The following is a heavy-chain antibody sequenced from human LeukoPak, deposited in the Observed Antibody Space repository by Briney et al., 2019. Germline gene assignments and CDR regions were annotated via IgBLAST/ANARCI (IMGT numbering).Heavy chain of an antibody. D-gene: IGHD6-13*01. CDR2: ISYDGSNK. Sequence: GRSLRLSCAASGFTFSSYGMHWVRQAPGKGLEWVAVISYDGSNKYYADSVKGRFTISRDNSKNTLYPQMNSLRAEDTAVYYCAKIKGSSWYLSGTEYFQHWGQGTLVTVSS. CDR1: GFTFSSYG. V-gene: IGHV3-30*18. CDR3: AKIKGSSWYLSGTEYFQH. J-gene: IGHJ1*01.